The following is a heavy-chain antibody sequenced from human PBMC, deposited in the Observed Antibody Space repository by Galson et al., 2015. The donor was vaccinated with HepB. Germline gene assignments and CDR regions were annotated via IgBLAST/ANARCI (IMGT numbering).Heavy chain of an antibody. CDR2: INAGNGNT. CDR3: ARGSGSWYYFDY. D-gene: IGHD3-10*01. CDR1: GYTFTSYA. J-gene: IGHJ4*02. V-gene: IGHV1-3*01. Sequence: SVKVSCKASGYTFTSYAMHWVRQAPGQRLEWMGWINAGNGNTKHSQKFQGRVTITRDTSASTAYMELSSLRSEDTAVYYCARGSGSWYYFDYWGQGTLVTVSS.